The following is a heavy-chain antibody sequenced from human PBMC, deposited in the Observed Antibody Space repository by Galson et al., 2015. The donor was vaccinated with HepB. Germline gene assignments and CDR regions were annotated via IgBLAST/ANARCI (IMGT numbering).Heavy chain of an antibody. CDR1: GFTFNNYA. D-gene: IGHD3-10*01. CDR2: ITGSGDKT. V-gene: IGHV3-23*01. CDR3: AKFPRNIITIVRGVIIAYFDS. Sequence: SLRLSCAASGFTFNNYAMSWVRHAPGKGLEWVSAITGSGDKTYYGDSVKGRFTVSRDNSRNTLYLQMNSLRAEDTALYYCAKFPRNIITIVRGVIIAYFDSWGQGTLVTVSS. J-gene: IGHJ4*02.